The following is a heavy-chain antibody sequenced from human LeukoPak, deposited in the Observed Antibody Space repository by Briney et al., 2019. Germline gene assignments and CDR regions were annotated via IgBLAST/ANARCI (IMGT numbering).Heavy chain of an antibody. CDR2: IYYSGRT. Sequence: PSETLSLTCTVSGGSISSNSDYWGWIRQPPGKGLEWIGSIYYSGRTYYNPSLKSRVTISVDTSKNQFSLKLSSVTAADTAVYYCARRSGCSGGSRYSLWFDPWGQGTLVTVSS. V-gene: IGHV4-39*01. D-gene: IGHD2-15*01. J-gene: IGHJ5*02. CDR3: ARRSGCSGGSRYSLWFDP. CDR1: GGSISSNSDY.